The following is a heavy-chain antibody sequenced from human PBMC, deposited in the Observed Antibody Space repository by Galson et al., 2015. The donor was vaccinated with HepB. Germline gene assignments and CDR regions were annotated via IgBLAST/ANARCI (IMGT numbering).Heavy chain of an antibody. CDR3: VKYWRDYAFGY. D-gene: IGHD4-17*01. J-gene: IGHJ4*02. CDR2: ISSNGGST. CDR1: GFTFSNYG. V-gene: IGHV3-64D*06. Sequence: SLRLSCAASGFTFSNYGMHWVRQAPGKGPEYVSVISSNGGSTYYADSVKGRFTISRDNSKNTLYLQMSSLRVEDTAVYYCVKYWRDYAFGYWGQGTLVTVSS.